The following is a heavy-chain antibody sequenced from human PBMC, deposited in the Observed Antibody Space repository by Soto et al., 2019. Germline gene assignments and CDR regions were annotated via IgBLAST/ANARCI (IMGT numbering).Heavy chain of an antibody. D-gene: IGHD6-13*01. CDR1: GGSFSGYY. Sequence: WETVSLTCAVYGGSFSGYYWSWIRQPPGKGLEWIGEINHSGSTNSNASLKSRVTISVDTSKNQFSLKLSSLTAADTAVYYCAVQNSWAAAGTVNNNWFDLWGQGTLVTVSS. CDR2: INHSGST. CDR3: AVQNSWAAAGTVNNNWFDL. J-gene: IGHJ5*02. V-gene: IGHV4-34*01.